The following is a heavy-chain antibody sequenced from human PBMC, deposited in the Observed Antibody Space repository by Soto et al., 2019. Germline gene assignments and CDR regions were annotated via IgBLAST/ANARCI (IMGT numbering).Heavy chain of an antibody. D-gene: IGHD3-22*01. CDR3: ARGHYYDSSGYYPPFDY. CDR2: ISSSSSYI. CDR1: GFTFSSYS. V-gene: IGHV3-21*01. J-gene: IGHJ4*02. Sequence: GXSLRLSCAASGFTFSSYSINWVFQAPGKGLEWVSSISSSSSYIYYADSVKGRFTISRDNAKNSLYLQMNSLRAEDKAVYYCARGHYYDSSGYYPPFDYWGQGTLVTVSS.